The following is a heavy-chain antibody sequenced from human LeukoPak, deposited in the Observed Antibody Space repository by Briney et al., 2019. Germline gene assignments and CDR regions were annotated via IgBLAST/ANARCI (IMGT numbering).Heavy chain of an antibody. CDR1: GYTFTVYY. V-gene: IGHV1-2*02. CDR2: INPNSGGT. CDR3: ARERQIAAAGTFDY. J-gene: IGHJ4*02. Sequence: ASVRVSCKASGYTFTVYYMHWVRQAPGQGLEWMGWINPNSGGTNYAQKCQGRVTMTRDTSISTAYMEMSRLRSDDTAVYYCARERQIAAAGTFDYWGQGTLVTVSS. D-gene: IGHD6-13*01.